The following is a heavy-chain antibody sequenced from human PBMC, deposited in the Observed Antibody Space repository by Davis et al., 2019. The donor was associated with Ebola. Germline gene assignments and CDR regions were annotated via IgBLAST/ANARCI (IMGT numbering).Heavy chain of an antibody. CDR1: GFTFSSYS. CDR3: ARGSGPRDY. Sequence: GESLKISCAASGFTFSSYSMNWVRQAPGKGLEWVSSISSSSSYIYYADSVKGRFTISRDNAKNSLYLQMNSLRAEDTAVYYCARGSGPRDYWGQGTLVTVSS. V-gene: IGHV3-21*01. D-gene: IGHD3-3*01. CDR2: ISSSSSYI. J-gene: IGHJ4*02.